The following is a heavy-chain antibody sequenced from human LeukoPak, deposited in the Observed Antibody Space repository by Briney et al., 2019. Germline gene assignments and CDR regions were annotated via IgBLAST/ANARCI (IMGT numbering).Heavy chain of an antibody. CDR1: GGSISSSIYY. V-gene: IGHV4-39*02. J-gene: IGHJ5*02. CDR2: VYYSGNI. D-gene: IGHD3-10*01. CDR3: AREMVRGVWGYNWFDP. Sequence: KTSETLSLTCTVSGGSISSSIYYWGWIRQPPGQGLEWIGSVYYSGNIFYNPSFKSRVTISVDTSKNQFSLELNSVTAADTAVYYCAREMVRGVWGYNWFDPWGQGTLVTVSS.